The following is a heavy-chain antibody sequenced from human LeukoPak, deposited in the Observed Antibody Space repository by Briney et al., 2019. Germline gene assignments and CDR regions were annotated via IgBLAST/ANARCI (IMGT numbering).Heavy chain of an antibody. V-gene: IGHV4-34*01. CDR2: INHSGST. D-gene: IGHD5-24*01. CDR1: GGSFSGYY. Sequence: SETLSLTCAVYGGSFSGYYWSWIRQPPGKGLEWIGEINHSGSTNYNPSLKSRVTISVDTSKNQFSLKLSSVTAADTAVYYCARPAGWLPRYYFEYWGQGTLVTVST. CDR3: ARPAGWLPRYYFEY. J-gene: IGHJ4*02.